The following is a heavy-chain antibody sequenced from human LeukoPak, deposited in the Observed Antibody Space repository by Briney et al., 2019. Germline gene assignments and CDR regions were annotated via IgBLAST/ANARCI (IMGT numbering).Heavy chain of an antibody. CDR2: ISGSGGST. V-gene: IGHV3-23*01. D-gene: IGHD2-2*01. J-gene: IGHJ5*02. CDR1: GFTFSSYA. CDR3: AKEGGDIVVVPAATFDP. Sequence: PGGSLRLSCAASGFTFSSYAMSWVRQAPGKGLEWVSAISGSGGSTYCADSVKGRFTISRDNSKNTLYLQMNSLRAEDTAVYYCAKEGGDIVVVPAATFDPWGQGTLVTVSS.